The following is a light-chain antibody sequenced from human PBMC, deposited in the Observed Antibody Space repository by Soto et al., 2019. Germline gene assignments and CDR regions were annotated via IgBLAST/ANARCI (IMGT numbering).Light chain of an antibody. CDR3: SSYTSTSSFYV. V-gene: IGLV2-14*03. Sequence: QSALTQPASVSGSPGQSITISCTGANSDIGNYDFVSWYRQHPGEAPKVLIFDVSNRPSGISNRFSGSKSGNTASLTIYGLQAEDEADYFCSSYTSTSSFYVFGTWTKLTVL. CDR2: DVS. J-gene: IGLJ1*01. CDR1: NSDIGNYDF.